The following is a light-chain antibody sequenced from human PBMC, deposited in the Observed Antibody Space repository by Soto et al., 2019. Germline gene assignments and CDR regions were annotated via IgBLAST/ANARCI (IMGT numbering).Light chain of an antibody. V-gene: IGKV3-20*01. CDR2: GAS. Sequence: ESMLTQSPGTLSLSPGERATLSCRASQSVSSRYLTWYQQKPGQAPRLLIYGASIRATGIPDRFSGSGSGTAFTLTISGLEPEDSAVYYCQQFGDSPPAFTFGPGTKLEI. CDR1: QSVSSRY. CDR3: QQFGDSPPAFT. J-gene: IGKJ2*01.